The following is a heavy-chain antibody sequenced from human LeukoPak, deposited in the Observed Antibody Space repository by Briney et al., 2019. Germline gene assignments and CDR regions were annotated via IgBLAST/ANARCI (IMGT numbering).Heavy chain of an antibody. Sequence: GGSLRLSCTASGFTFGDYGMTWFRQVPGKGLEWVGFIRSTPYGGTPEYAASVKGRFSISRDDSKSIAYLQMNSLEIEDTAVYYCARGILTGARYYFDYWGQGTLVTVSS. V-gene: IGHV3-49*03. CDR3: ARGILTGARYYFDY. D-gene: IGHD3-9*01. CDR1: GFTFGDYG. CDR2: IRSTPYGGTP. J-gene: IGHJ4*02.